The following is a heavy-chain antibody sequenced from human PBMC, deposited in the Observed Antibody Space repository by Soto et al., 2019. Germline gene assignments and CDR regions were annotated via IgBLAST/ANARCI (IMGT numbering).Heavy chain of an antibody. D-gene: IGHD5-12*01. CDR1: GGSIRDYY. Sequence: PSETLSLTCTVSGGSIRDYYWGWIRQSPGKGLEWIGYIYYTGTTKYNPSLKSRVTISVDTSKNQFSLKLSSVTAADTAVYYCVRHAQWIRRAYWGQGSLVTVSS. CDR3: VRHAQWIRRAY. CDR2: IYYTGTT. V-gene: IGHV4-59*08. J-gene: IGHJ4*02.